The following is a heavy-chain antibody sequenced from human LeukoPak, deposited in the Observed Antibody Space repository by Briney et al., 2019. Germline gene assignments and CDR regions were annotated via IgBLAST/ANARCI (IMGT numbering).Heavy chain of an antibody. V-gene: IGHV1-3*01. Sequence: GASVKVSCKASGYTFTSYAMHWVRQALGQRLEWMGWINAGNGNTKYSQKFQGRVTITRDTSASTAYMELSSLRSEDTAVYYCARDGYSGYDLEPYFDYWGQGTLVTVSS. D-gene: IGHD5-12*01. J-gene: IGHJ4*02. CDR2: INAGNGNT. CDR3: ARDGYSGYDLEPYFDY. CDR1: GYTFTSYA.